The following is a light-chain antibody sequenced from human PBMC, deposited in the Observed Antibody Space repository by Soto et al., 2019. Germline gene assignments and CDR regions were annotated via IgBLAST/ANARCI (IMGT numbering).Light chain of an antibody. CDR3: QQYTGPPTT. Sequence: EIVITQSPATLSVSPGERATLSCRASQSVSSKLAWYQQTTGQSPRLLIYGASTRATGIPDRFSGRGSGTDFTLTITRLEPEDSEVYFCQQYTGPPTTFGQGTRLEIK. CDR2: GAS. J-gene: IGKJ5*01. V-gene: IGKV3-15*01. CDR1: QSVSSK.